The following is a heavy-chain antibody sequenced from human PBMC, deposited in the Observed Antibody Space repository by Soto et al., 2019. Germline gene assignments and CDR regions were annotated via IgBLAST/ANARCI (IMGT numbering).Heavy chain of an antibody. CDR3: AVNPDIVVVPAAMPFDP. CDR2: IIPILGIA. J-gene: IGHJ5*02. Sequence: QVQLVQSGAEVKKPGSSVKVSCKASGGTFSSYTISWVRQAPGQGLEWMGRIIPILGIANYAQKFQGRVTITAXTSXSXVYMELSSLRSEDTAVYYCAVNPDIVVVPAAMPFDPWGQGTLVTVSS. V-gene: IGHV1-69*02. CDR1: GGTFSSYT. D-gene: IGHD2-2*01.